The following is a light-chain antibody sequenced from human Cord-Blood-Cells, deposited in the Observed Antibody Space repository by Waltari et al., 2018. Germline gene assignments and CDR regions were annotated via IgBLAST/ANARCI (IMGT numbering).Light chain of an antibody. CDR1: QSVSSN. V-gene: IGKV3-15*01. CDR2: GAS. J-gene: IGKJ2*01. CDR3: QQYNNWPPYT. Sequence: EIVMTQSPATLSVPPGERATLSCRASQSVSSNLAWYQQKPGQAPRLLIYGASTRATGISARFSGRGSGTEFTLTISSLQSEDFAVYYCQQYNNWPPYTFGQGTKLEIK.